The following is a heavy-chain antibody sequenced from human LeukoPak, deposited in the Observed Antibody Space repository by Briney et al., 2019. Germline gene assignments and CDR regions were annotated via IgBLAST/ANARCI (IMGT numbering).Heavy chain of an antibody. J-gene: IGHJ4*02. CDR1: GGSISSYY. Sequence: SETLSLTCTVSGGSISSYYWSWIRQPPGKGLEWIGYISYSGSTNYNPSLKSRVTISVDTSKNQFSLMLNSVTAADTAVYYCARGEPYYYGSGTLVDYFDYWGQGTLVTVSS. CDR2: ISYSGST. CDR3: ARGEPYYYGSGTLVDYFDY. D-gene: IGHD3-10*01. V-gene: IGHV4-59*01.